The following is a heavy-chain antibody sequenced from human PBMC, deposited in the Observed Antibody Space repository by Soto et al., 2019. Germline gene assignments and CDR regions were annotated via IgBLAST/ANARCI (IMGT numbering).Heavy chain of an antibody. V-gene: IGHV1-18*01. CDR3: ARDGITGNCYMDV. Sequence: QVQLAQSGAEVKKPGASVKVSCKASGYTFTNYAISWVRQAPGQALEWMGWISAYNGNTNYAPKLQGRVTMTPDTSTSTAYMELRSLRSDDTAVYYCARDGITGNCYMDVWGKVTTVTVSS. J-gene: IGHJ6*03. CDR1: GYTFTNYA. D-gene: IGHD1-20*01. CDR2: ISAYNGNT.